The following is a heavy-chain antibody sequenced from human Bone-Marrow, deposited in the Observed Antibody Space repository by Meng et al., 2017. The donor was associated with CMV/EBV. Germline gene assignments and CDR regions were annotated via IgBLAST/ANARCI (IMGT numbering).Heavy chain of an antibody. Sequence: GESLKISCAASGFTFSYYWVNWVRQAPGKGLEWVAFIRYDGSNTYYTDSVKGRFTISRDDSKNTLYLQMNSLRDEDTAVYYCAKPYYYESPSGMDVWGQGTTVTVSS. D-gene: IGHD3-22*01. CDR2: IRYDGSNT. CDR1: GFTFSYYW. J-gene: IGHJ6*02. CDR3: AKPYYYESPSGMDV. V-gene: IGHV3-30*02.